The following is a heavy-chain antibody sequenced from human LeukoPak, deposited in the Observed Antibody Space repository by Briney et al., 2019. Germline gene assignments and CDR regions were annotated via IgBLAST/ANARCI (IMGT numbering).Heavy chain of an antibody. Sequence: GASVKVSCKASGYTFNSYGINWVRQAPGQGLEWLGWIRAYNDDTNYAPKFQGRVIMTTDTSTNTAYMEPRSLRSDDTAVYYCARDPLEYFDSSNHGHWGQGTLLTVSS. CDR1: GYTFNSYG. V-gene: IGHV1-18*01. J-gene: IGHJ4*02. CDR2: IRAYNDDT. D-gene: IGHD3-22*01. CDR3: ARDPLEYFDSSNHGH.